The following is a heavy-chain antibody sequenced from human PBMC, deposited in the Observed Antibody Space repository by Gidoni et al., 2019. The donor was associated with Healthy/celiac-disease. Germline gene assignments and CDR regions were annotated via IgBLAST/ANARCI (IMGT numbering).Heavy chain of an antibody. D-gene: IGHD2-2*01. J-gene: IGHJ6*02. V-gene: IGHV3-30*18. Sequence: QVQLVESGGGVVQPGRSLRLSCSASGFTFSSYGIPWVRPAPGKGLEWVAVISYDGSNKYYADSVKGRFTISRDNSKNTLYLQMNSLRAEDTAVYYCAKVGEWEVRIVPAAMPTFSNYYYGMDVWGQGTTVTVSS. CDR2: ISYDGSNK. CDR3: AKVGEWEVRIVPAAMPTFSNYYYGMDV. CDR1: GFTFSSYG.